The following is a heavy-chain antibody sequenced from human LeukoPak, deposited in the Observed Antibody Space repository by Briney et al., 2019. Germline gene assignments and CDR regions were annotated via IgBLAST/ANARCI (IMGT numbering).Heavy chain of an antibody. CDR3: ARSVAVAGTIGAFDY. CDR2: IKQDGSEK. CDR1: GFTFSSYW. Sequence: GGSLRLSCAASGFTFSSYWMSWVRQAPGKGLEWVANIKQDGSEKYYVDSVKGRFTISRDNAKNSLYLQMNSLRAEDTAVYYCARSVAVAGTIGAFDYWGQGTLVTVSS. V-gene: IGHV3-7*01. D-gene: IGHD6-19*01. J-gene: IGHJ4*02.